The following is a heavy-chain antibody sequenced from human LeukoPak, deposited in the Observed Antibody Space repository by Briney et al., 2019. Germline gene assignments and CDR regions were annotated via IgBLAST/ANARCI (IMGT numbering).Heavy chain of an antibody. CDR2: IVPIFGTA. CDR1: GGTFSSYA. D-gene: IGHD6-19*01. Sequence: LVKVSCKASGGTFSSYAISWLRQAPGQGLEWMGGIVPIFGTANYAQKFQGRVTITADKSTSTAYMELSSLRSEDTAVYYCASTGLHEQWPNYWGQGTLVTVSS. J-gene: IGHJ4*02. CDR3: ASTGLHEQWPNY. V-gene: IGHV1-69*06.